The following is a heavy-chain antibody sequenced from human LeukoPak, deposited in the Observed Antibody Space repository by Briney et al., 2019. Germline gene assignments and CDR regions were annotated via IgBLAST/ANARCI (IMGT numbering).Heavy chain of an antibody. CDR1: GFTFDDYA. CDR3: AKAESWDRGNYFDY. Sequence: GRSLRLSCAASGFTFDDYAMHWVRQAPGKGLEWVSGISWNSGSIGYADSVKGRFTISRDNAKNSLYLQMNSLRAEDTALYYCAKAESWDRGNYFDYWGQGTLVTVSS. V-gene: IGHV3-9*01. CDR2: ISWNSGSI. D-gene: IGHD3-16*01. J-gene: IGHJ4*02.